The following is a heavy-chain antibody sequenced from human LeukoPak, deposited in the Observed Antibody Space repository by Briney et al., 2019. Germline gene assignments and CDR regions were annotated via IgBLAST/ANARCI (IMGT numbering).Heavy chain of an antibody. V-gene: IGHV3-21*01. CDR3: ARGTDSSSWYGPYYYYYYMDV. CDR1: GFTFSSYS. J-gene: IGHJ6*03. CDR2: ISSSSSYI. D-gene: IGHD6-13*01. Sequence: GGSLRLSCAASGFTFSSYSMNWVRQAPGKGLEWVSSISSSSSYIYYADSVKGRFTISRDNAKNSLYLQMNSLRAEDTAVYYCARGTDSSSWYGPYYYYYYMDVWGKGTTVTVSS.